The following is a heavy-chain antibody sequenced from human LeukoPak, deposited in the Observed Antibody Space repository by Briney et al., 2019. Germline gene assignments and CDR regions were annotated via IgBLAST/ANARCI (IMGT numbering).Heavy chain of an antibody. CDR3: ASGTVASMDI. CDR1: GGTFHSYT. CDR2: IIPIFATT. V-gene: IGHV1-69*01. D-gene: IGHD5-12*01. J-gene: IGHJ3*02. Sequence: SVTVSCKASGGTFHSYTINGVRQAPGQGLEWMGGIIPIFATTNYAQKFQGRVTITADESTSIAYMELSSLSSEDTAVYYCASGTVASMDIWGQGTMVTVSS.